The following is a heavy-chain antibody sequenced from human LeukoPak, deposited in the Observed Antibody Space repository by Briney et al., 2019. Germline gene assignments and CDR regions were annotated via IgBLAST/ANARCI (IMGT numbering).Heavy chain of an antibody. Sequence: VGSLRLSCAASGFTFSRYAMSWVRQAPGKGLEWASAISGSGGSTHYADSVKGRFTISRDNSKNTLYLQMNSLRAEDTAVYYCARVAGEQVFDFWGQGTLVTVSS. CDR3: ARVAGEQVFDF. CDR2: ISGSGGST. J-gene: IGHJ4*02. CDR1: GFTFSRYA. V-gene: IGHV3-23*01. D-gene: IGHD3-16*01.